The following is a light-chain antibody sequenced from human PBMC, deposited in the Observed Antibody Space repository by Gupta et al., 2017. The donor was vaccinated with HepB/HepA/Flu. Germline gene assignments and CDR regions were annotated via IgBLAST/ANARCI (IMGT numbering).Light chain of an antibody. J-gene: IGKJ5*01. CDR3: QQHSNWPQIT. Sequence: IVLTQSPATLSLSPGERATLSCRASQSVRSYLAWYQQKPGQAPRLLIYDTSNRDTDIPARFRGSGFGKDFTLTISSREQEDFAVYFCQQHSNWPQITFGQGTLVDIK. CDR2: DTS. V-gene: IGKV3-11*01. CDR1: QSVRSY.